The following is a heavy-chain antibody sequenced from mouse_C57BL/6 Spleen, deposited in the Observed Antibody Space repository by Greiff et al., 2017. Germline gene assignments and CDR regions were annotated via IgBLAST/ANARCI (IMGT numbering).Heavy chain of an antibody. V-gene: IGHV2-5*01. CDR2: IWRGGST. J-gene: IGHJ3*01. CDR1: GFSLTSYG. D-gene: IGHD2-2*01. CDR3: AKNGNYGYDGVFAY. Sequence: VKLQESGPGLVQPSQSLSITCTVSGFSLTSYGVHWVRQSPGKGLEWLGVIWRGGSTDYNAAFMSRLSITKDNSKSQVFFKMNSLQADDTAIYYCAKNGNYGYDGVFAYWGQGTLVTVSA.